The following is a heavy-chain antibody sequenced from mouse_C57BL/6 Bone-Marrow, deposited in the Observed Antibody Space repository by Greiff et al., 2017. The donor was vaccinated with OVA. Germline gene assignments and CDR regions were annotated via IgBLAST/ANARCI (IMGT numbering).Heavy chain of an antibody. CDR1: GYSITSGYY. CDR2: ISYDGSN. Sequence: QSGPGLVKPSQSLSLTCSVTGYSITSGYYWNWIRQFPGNKLEWMGYISYDGSNNYNPSLKNRISITRDTSKNQFFLKLNSVTTEDTATYYCARAPAWFAYWGQGTLVTVSA. CDR3: ARAPAWFAY. V-gene: IGHV3-6*01. J-gene: IGHJ3*01.